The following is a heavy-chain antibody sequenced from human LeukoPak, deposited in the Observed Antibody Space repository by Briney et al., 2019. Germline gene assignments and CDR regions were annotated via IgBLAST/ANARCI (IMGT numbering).Heavy chain of an antibody. D-gene: IGHD3-22*01. Sequence: PGGSLRLSCAASGFTVSTHWMSWVRQAPGKGLEWVAKIKQDGSEKSYVDSVKDRFTISRDNAKNSLYLQMNSLRVEDTAVYYCARNYNDNPERGDAFDIWGQGTMVTVSS. CDR1: GFTVSTHW. V-gene: IGHV3-7*01. J-gene: IGHJ3*02. CDR3: ARNYNDNPERGDAFDI. CDR2: IKQDGSEK.